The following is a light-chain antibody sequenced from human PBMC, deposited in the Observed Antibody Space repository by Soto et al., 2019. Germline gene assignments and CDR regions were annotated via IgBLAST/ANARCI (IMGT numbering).Light chain of an antibody. CDR1: QSVLYSSNNKNY. CDR3: QQYYRTPLT. Sequence: DIVMTQSPDSLAVSLGERATINCKSSQSVLYSSNNKNYLAWYQQKPGQPPKLLIYWASNRESGVPDRFSGSRSGPDFTLTPSSLQAEDLAVYYCQQYYRTPLTFGGGTKVEIK. CDR2: WAS. J-gene: IGKJ4*01. V-gene: IGKV4-1*01.